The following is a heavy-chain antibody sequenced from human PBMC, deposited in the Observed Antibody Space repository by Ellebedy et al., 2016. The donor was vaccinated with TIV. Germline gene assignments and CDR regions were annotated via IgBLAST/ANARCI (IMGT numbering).Heavy chain of an antibody. Sequence: SETLSLXXAVSGGSISSSNWWSWVRQPPGKGLEWIGEIYHSGSTNYNPSLKSRVTISVDKSKNQFSLKLSSVTAADTAVYYCARMGLYEDRYYFDYWGQGTLVTVSS. D-gene: IGHD3-9*01. CDR1: GGSISSSNW. CDR3: ARMGLYEDRYYFDY. V-gene: IGHV4-4*02. J-gene: IGHJ4*02. CDR2: IYHSGST.